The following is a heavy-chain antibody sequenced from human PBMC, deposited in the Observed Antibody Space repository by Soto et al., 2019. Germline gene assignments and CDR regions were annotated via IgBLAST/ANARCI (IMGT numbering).Heavy chain of an antibody. J-gene: IGHJ6*02. V-gene: IGHV1-69*12. CDR3: ARHVPAAGYYYGMDV. CDR1: GGTFSSYA. D-gene: IGHD2-2*01. Sequence: QVQLVQSGAEVKKPGSSVKVSCKASGGTFSSYAISWVRQAPGQGLEWMGGIIPIFGTADYSQMFQGRVTITADESTSTAYMELRSLRSEDTAVYYCARHVPAAGYYYGMDVWGQGTTVTVSS. CDR2: IIPIFGTA.